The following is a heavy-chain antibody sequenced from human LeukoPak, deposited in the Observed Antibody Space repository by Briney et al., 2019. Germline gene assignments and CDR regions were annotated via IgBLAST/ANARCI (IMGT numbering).Heavy chain of an antibody. V-gene: IGHV3-33*01. J-gene: IGHJ4*02. CDR2: IWYDGSNK. Sequence: GGSLRLSCAASGFTFSSYGMHWVRQAPGKGLEWVAVIWYDGSNKYYADSVKGRFTISRDNSKNTLYLQMNSLRVEDTAVYYCARLARIAAAGTPWGDYWGQGTLVTVSS. D-gene: IGHD6-13*01. CDR1: GFTFSSYG. CDR3: ARLARIAAAGTPWGDY.